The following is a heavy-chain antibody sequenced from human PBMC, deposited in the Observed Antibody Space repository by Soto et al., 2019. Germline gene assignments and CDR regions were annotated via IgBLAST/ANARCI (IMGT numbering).Heavy chain of an antibody. V-gene: IGHV4-59*01. CDR3: ARNGTTGTTLSSGFDP. J-gene: IGHJ5*02. Sequence: SETLSLTCSVPGGSISSYYWSWIRQPPGKGLEWIGYIYYSGSTNYNPALMSRVTITVDTSQNQFPLKLSSVTAADTAVYYCARNGTTGTTLSSGFDPWGQGTLVTVSS. D-gene: IGHD4-17*01. CDR2: IYYSGST. CDR1: GGSISSYY.